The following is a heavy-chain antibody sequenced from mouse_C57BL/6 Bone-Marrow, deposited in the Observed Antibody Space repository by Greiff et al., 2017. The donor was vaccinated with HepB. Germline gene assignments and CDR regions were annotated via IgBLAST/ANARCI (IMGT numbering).Heavy chain of an antibody. J-gene: IGHJ3*01. CDR1: GYSITSGYY. D-gene: IGHD2-10*02. Sequence: DVHLVESGPGLVKPSQSLSLTCSVTGYSITSGYYWNWIRQFPGNKLEWMGYISYDGSNNYNPSLKNRISITRDTSKNQFFLKLNSVTTEDTATYYCARGYGNHGTYWGQGTLVTVSA. CDR2: ISYDGSN. CDR3: ARGYGNHGTY. V-gene: IGHV3-6*01.